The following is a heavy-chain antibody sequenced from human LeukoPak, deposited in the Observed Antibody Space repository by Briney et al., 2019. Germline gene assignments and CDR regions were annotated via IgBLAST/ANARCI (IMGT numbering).Heavy chain of an antibody. CDR2: INHSGST. Sequence: SETLSLTCAVYSGSFSGYYWSWIRQPPGKGLEWIGEINHSGSTNYNPSLKSRVTISVDTSKNQFSLKLSSVTAADTAVYYCARFPPPLFYSSSWALDYWGQGTLVTVSS. CDR1: SGSFSGYY. D-gene: IGHD6-13*01. J-gene: IGHJ4*02. CDR3: ARFPPPLFYSSSWALDY. V-gene: IGHV4-34*01.